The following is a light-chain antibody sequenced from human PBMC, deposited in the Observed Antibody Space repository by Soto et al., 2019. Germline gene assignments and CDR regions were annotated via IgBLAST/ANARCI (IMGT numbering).Light chain of an antibody. J-gene: IGKJ4*01. Sequence: DIQMTQSPSTLSASVGDRVTITCRASQRIISWLAWYQQKPGKAPKGLSQKASRLESGVPSRFSGSGSGTEFTLTISSVQPDDFPTYHCKQYRIYPLTLGGRKKVEIK. V-gene: IGKV1-5*03. CDR2: KAS. CDR3: KQYRIYPLT. CDR1: QRIISW.